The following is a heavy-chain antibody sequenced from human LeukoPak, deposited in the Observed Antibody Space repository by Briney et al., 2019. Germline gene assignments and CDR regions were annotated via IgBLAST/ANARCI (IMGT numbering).Heavy chain of an antibody. V-gene: IGHV3-48*03. CDR2: ISSSGSTI. CDR1: GFTFSSYE. D-gene: IGHD1-1*01. CDR3: ARTGNPATGDY. Sequence: PGGSLRLSCAASGFTFSSYEMNWVRQAPGKGLEWVSYISSSGSTIYYADSVKGRFTISRDNSKNTLYLQMNSLRAEDTAVYYCARTGNPATGDYWGPGTLVTVSS. J-gene: IGHJ4*02.